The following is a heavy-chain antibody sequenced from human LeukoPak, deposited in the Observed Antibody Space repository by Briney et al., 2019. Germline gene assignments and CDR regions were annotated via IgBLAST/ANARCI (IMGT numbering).Heavy chain of an antibody. CDR1: GYTFTSYD. CDR2: MDPNSGNT. J-gene: IGHJ4*02. D-gene: IGHD5/OR15-5a*01. V-gene: IGHV1-8*01. Sequence: ASVKVSCKASGYTFTSYDINWVRQATGQGLEWMGWMDPNSGNTGYAQKFQGRVTMTRNTSISTAYMELSSLRSEDTAVYYCARGCLYSVYDFDYWGQGTLVTVSS. CDR3: ARGCLYSVYDFDY.